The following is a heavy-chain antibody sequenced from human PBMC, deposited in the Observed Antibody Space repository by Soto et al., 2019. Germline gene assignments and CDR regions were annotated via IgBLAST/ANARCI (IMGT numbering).Heavy chain of an antibody. D-gene: IGHD2-2*01. CDR2: ISAAGGSA. CDR1: GFTFSSYF. Sequence: HPGGSLSLSCAASGFTFSSYFMSWVRPAPGKGLEWVSSISAAGGSAYYADPVKGRFTISRDNSKNTLYLQMNSLRAEDTAVYYCAKPPPYCSSNTCYFPFDSWGQGTLVTVSS. CDR3: AKPPPYCSSNTCYFPFDS. V-gene: IGHV3-23*01. J-gene: IGHJ5*01.